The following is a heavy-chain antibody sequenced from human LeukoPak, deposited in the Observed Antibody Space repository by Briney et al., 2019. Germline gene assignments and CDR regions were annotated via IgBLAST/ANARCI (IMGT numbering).Heavy chain of an antibody. Sequence: SETLSLTCIVSGGSISSSSYYWGWVRQPPGKGLEWIGSMYFSGSTYYNAALKIRLTISVDTSKNQFSLKLSSVTAADTAVYYCAREDYDAFDIWGQGTMVTVSS. J-gene: IGHJ3*02. V-gene: IGHV4-39*07. D-gene: IGHD4-11*01. CDR2: MYFSGST. CDR3: AREDYDAFDI. CDR1: GGSISSSSYY.